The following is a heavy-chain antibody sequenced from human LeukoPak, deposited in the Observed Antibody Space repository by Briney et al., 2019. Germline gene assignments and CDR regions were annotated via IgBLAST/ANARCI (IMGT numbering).Heavy chain of an antibody. D-gene: IGHD5-18*01. J-gene: IGHJ4*02. CDR2: INPNTGDT. CDR3: AKSADGYTCGHFDF. CDR1: GYTFTAYY. V-gene: IGHV1-2*02. Sequence: ASVKVSCKASGYTFTAYYMHWVRQAPGQGLEWMGWINPNTGDTNYAQNFQGRVTMNRDTSISTAYMELSSLRSDDTAVYYCAKSADGYTCGHFDFWGQGTRVTVSS.